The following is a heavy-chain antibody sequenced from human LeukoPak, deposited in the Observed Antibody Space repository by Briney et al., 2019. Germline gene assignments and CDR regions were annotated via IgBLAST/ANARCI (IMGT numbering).Heavy chain of an antibody. Sequence: GGSLRLSCAASGFTFDDYGMSWVRQAPGKGLEWVSGISWNSGSIGYADSVKGRFTISRDNAKNSLYLQMNSPRAEDTALYYCAKDSGYYYDSSGYYPDWGQGTLVTVSS. V-gene: IGHV3-9*01. CDR2: ISWNSGSI. CDR3: AKDSGYYYDSSGYYPD. CDR1: GFTFDDYG. D-gene: IGHD3-22*01. J-gene: IGHJ4*02.